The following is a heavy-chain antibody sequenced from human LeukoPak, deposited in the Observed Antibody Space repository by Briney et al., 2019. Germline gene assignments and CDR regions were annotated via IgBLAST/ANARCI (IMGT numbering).Heavy chain of an antibody. V-gene: IGHV3-33*01. CDR2: IWYDGSNK. CDR3: AREMGVLWIGELSRAFDI. D-gene: IGHD3-10*01. Sequence: GGSLRLSCAASGFTFSSYGMHWVRQAPGKGLEWVAVIWYDGSNKYYADSVKGRFTISRDNSKNTLYLQMNSLRAEDTAVHYCAREMGVLWIGELSRAFDIWGQGTMVTVSS. CDR1: GFTFSSYG. J-gene: IGHJ3*02.